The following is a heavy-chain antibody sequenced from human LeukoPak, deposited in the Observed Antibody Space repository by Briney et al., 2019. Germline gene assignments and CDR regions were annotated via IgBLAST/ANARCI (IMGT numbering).Heavy chain of an antibody. CDR3: ARAPVVSCRGAFCYPLDY. V-gene: IGHV3-23*01. D-gene: IGHD2-15*01. J-gene: IGHJ4*01. Sequence: GGSLRLSCAASRFTFDEYAMSWVRQSPEKGLEWVSAIGASDGYTYHADSVKGRFTMSRDISRNTVYLQMNSLRVDDTAVYFCARAPVVSCRGAFCYPLDYWGHGILITVSS. CDR1: RFTFDEYA. CDR2: IGASDGYT.